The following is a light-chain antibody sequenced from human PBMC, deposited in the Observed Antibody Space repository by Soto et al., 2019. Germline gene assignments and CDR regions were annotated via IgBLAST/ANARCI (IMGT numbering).Light chain of an antibody. CDR2: AAS. J-gene: IGKJ4*01. Sequence: DIQMTQSPSSVSASVGDRVTITCRASQGISSWLAWYQQKPGKAPNLLIYAASSLHSGVPSRFSGSGSGTDFTLPISTLQPEFFETYFCKRENISPLILGGGTKG. CDR3: KRENISPLI. V-gene: IGKV1-12*01. CDR1: QGISSW.